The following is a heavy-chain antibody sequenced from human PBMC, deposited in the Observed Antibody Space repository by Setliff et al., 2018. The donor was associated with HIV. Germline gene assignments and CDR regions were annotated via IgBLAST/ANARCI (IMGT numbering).Heavy chain of an antibody. V-gene: IGHV4-39*01. CDR3: ARREYSSSSPPFGY. D-gene: IGHD6-6*01. Sequence: PSETLSLTCTVSGGSISSSSYYWGWIRQPPGKGLEWIGTIYYSGSTYSNPSLKSRVTMSVDTSKNQFSLKLISVTAADTAVYYCARREYSSSSPPFGYWGQGTQVTVSS. CDR1: GGSISSSSYY. CDR2: IYYSGST. J-gene: IGHJ4*02.